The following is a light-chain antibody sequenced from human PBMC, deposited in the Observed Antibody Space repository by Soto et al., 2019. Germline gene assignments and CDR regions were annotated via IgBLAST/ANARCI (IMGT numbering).Light chain of an antibody. V-gene: IGLV1-47*01. Sequence: QSVLTQPPSASGTPGQRVTISCSGSSSNIGSNYVYWYQQLPGTAPKLLIYRNNQRPSALPDRFSGSKSGTSASLAISGLRSEDEADYYCAAWDDSLRVFGGGTKLTVL. CDR3: AAWDDSLRV. CDR1: SSNIGSNY. J-gene: IGLJ2*01. CDR2: RNN.